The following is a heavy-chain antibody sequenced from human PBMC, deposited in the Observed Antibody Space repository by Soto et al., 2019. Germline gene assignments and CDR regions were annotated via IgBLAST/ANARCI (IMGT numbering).Heavy chain of an antibody. CDR1: GFSLSTSGVG. CDR2: IYWDDDK. V-gene: IGHV2-5*02. D-gene: IGHD3-10*01. CDR3: AHSAGGYYGSGSYYFDY. J-gene: IGHJ4*02. Sequence: QITLKESGPTLVKPTQTLTLTCTFSGFSLSTSGVGVGWIRQPPGTALEWLALIYWDDDKRYSPSLKSRLTITKDTSKNQVVLTMTNMDPVDTATYYCAHSAGGYYGSGSYYFDYWGQGTLVTVSS.